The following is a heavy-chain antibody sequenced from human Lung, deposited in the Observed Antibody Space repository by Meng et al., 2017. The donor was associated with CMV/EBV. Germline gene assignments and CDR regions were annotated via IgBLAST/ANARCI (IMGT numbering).Heavy chain of an antibody. Sequence: SETLSLXCTVSGGSISSYYWSWIRQTPGKQLEYIGYIYHTGSRIYSPSLKTRVTMSLDTSKSQFSLNLNSVTAADTAVYYCASTRYGYYYYDDWGQGMLVTVSS. CDR3: ASTRYGYYYYDD. D-gene: IGHD5-18*01. J-gene: IGHJ4*02. CDR1: GGSISSYY. V-gene: IGHV4-59*01. CDR2: IYHTGSR.